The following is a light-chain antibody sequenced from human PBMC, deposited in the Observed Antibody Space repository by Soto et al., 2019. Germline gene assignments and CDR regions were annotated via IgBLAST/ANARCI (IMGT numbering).Light chain of an antibody. Sequence: EIVLPQSPATLSLSPGERATLSCRASQSVSSNLAWYQQKPGQAPRLLIYDASNRATGIPVRLSGSGSATDFSLTLSSLEPEDFAGYYCQQRSNWPPRLTFGGGTKVEIK. CDR2: DAS. CDR3: QQRSNWPPRLT. V-gene: IGKV3-11*01. CDR1: QSVSSN. J-gene: IGKJ4*01.